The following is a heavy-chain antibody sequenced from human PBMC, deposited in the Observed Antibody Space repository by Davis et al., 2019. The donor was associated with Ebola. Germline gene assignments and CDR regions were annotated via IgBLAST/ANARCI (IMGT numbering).Heavy chain of an antibody. CDR1: GYSFTSYW. D-gene: IGHD4-11*01. CDR2: IDPSDSYT. V-gene: IGHV5-10-1*01. CDR3: AVTTVTRGDWFDP. J-gene: IGHJ5*02. Sequence: KVSCKGSGYSFTSYWISWVRQMPGKGLEWMGRIDPSDSYTNYSPSFQGHVTISADKSISTAYLQWSSLKASDTAMYYCAVTTVTRGDWFDPWGQGTLVTVSS.